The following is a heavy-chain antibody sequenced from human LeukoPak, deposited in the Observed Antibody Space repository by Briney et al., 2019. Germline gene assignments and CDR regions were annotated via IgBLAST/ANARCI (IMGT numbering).Heavy chain of an antibody. CDR2: IYTSGST. D-gene: IGHD3-10*01. V-gene: IGHV4-61*02. J-gene: IGHJ5*02. Sequence: SETLSLTCAVSVGSVSSGCSNHRWIRQPAGKGLEWIGRIYTSGSTNYNPSLKSRVTISVDTSKNQFSLKLSSVTASDTAVYLVNRGLLCIGELCPKWFDPWGQGTLVTVSS. CDR1: VGSVSSGCSN. CDR3: NRGLLCIGELCPKWFDP.